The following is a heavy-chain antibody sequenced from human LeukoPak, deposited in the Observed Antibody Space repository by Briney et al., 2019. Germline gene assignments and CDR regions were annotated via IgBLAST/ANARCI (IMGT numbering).Heavy chain of an antibody. CDR3: ARDLSWIGMAAAYYWFDP. J-gene: IGHJ5*02. Sequence: SETLSLTCTVSGGSISSYYWSWIRQPAGKGLEWIGRIYTSGSTNYNPSLKSRVTMSVDTSKNQFSLKLSSVTAADTAVYYCARDLSWIGMAAAYYWFDPWGQGTLVTVSS. D-gene: IGHD3-3*01. V-gene: IGHV4-4*07. CDR2: IYTSGST. CDR1: GGSISSYY.